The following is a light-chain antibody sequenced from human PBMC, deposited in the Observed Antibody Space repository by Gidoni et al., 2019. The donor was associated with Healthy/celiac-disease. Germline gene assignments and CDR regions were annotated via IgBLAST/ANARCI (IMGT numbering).Light chain of an antibody. CDR3: QQYGSSPSWT. CDR2: GAS. V-gene: IGKV3-20*01. J-gene: IGKJ1*01. Sequence: EFALTQSPGTLSLSPGERHPLSCRASQSHSSSYLAWYQQKPGQAPRLLIYGASSRATGIPDRCSGSGSGTDVTLTISRLEPEDFAVYYCQQYGSSPSWTFXQXTKVEIK. CDR1: QSHSSSY.